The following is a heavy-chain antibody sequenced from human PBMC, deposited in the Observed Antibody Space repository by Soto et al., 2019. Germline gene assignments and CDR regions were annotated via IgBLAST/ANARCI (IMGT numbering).Heavy chain of an antibody. V-gene: IGHV4-61*01. J-gene: IGHJ5*02. CDR2: IYYSGST. CDR1: GGSVSSGSHY. CDR3: ARDRWFDP. Sequence: QVQLQESGPGLVKPSETLSLTCTVSGGSVSSGSHYWSWIRQPPGKGLEWIGYIYYSGSTNYNPSVKSRVTISADTSKNQFSLKLSAVTAADTAVYYCARDRWFDPWGQGTLVTVSS.